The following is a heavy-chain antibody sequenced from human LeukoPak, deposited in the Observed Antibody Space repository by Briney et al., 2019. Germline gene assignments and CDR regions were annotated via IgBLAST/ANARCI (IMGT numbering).Heavy chain of an antibody. Sequence: SVKVSCKASGGTFSSYAISWVRQAPGQGLEWMGGIIPIFGTANYAQKFQGRVTITADESTSTAYMELSSLRSGDTAVYYCAREKFTMVRGVITYNWFDPWGQGTLVTVSS. CDR3: AREKFTMVRGVITYNWFDP. V-gene: IGHV1-69*13. CDR2: IIPIFGTA. CDR1: GGTFSSYA. D-gene: IGHD3-10*01. J-gene: IGHJ5*02.